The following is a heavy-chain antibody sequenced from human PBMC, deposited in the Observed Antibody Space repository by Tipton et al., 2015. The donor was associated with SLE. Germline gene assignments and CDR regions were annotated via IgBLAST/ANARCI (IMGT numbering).Heavy chain of an antibody. CDR1: GGSFSGYY. J-gene: IGHJ4*02. CDR3: ASRPLLRTSPDY. D-gene: IGHD3-22*01. CDR2: INHSGST. V-gene: IGHV4-34*01. Sequence: TLSLTCAVYGGSFSGYYWSWIRQPPGKGLEWIGEINHSGSTNYNPSLKSRVTISEDTSKNQFSRKLSSVTAADTAVYYCASRPLLRTSPDYWGQGTLVTVSS.